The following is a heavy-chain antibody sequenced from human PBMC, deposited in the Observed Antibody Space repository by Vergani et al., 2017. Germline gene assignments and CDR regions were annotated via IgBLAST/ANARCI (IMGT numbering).Heavy chain of an antibody. D-gene: IGHD4-11*01. V-gene: IGHV4-34*01. CDR3: ARVNTETNGHLYYYYYMDV. CDR1: GGSFTSYH. CDR2: IDHTGRP. Sequence: QVQLQQWGGGLLKPSETLSLTCVVNGGSFTSYHWTWIRQSPGEGLEWVGDIDHTGRPEYNPSLKSRLSMSVDKSRNQFSLTHNCVTATDTAIFFCARVNTETNGHLYYYYYMDVWGQGTAVTVS. J-gene: IGHJ6*03.